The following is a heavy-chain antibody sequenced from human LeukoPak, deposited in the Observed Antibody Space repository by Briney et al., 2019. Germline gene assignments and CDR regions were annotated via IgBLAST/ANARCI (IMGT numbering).Heavy chain of an antibody. CDR2: INPNSGGT. J-gene: IGHJ6*03. D-gene: IGHD6-6*01. CDR3: ARASIAARTGARREDYYYYYYMDV. Sequence: ASVKVSRKASGYTFTGYYMHWVRQAPGQGLEWMGWINPNSGGTNYAQKFQGRVTMTRDTSISTAYMELSRLRSDDTAVYYCARASIAARTGARREDYYYYYYMDVWGKGTTVTVSS. V-gene: IGHV1-2*02. CDR1: GYTFTGYY.